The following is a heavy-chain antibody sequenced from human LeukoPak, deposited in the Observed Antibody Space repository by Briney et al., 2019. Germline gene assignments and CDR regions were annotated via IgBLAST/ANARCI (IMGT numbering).Heavy chain of an antibody. J-gene: IGHJ4*02. CDR2: IKEDGSEK. D-gene: IGHD6-19*01. V-gene: IGHV3-7*01. CDR3: ARSTGVGGWFH. CDR1: GFTFSNYW. Sequence: GGSLRLSCAAPGFTFSNYWMSWVRQAPGKGLEWVANIKEDGSEKHYVGSVKGRFTISRDNAKNSLYLQMNSLRVDDAAVYYCARSTGVGGWFHWGQGTLVTVSS.